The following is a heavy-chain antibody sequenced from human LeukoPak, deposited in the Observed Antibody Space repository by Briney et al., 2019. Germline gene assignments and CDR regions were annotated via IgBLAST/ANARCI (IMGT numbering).Heavy chain of an antibody. Sequence: GGSLRLSCAASGFTFSSYSMNWVRQAPGKGLEWVSSISSSSSYIYYADSVKGRFTISRDNAKNSLYLQMNSLRAEDTAVYYCARSGYYFESAFDIWSQGTMVTVSS. CDR3: ARSGYYFESAFDI. D-gene: IGHD3-22*01. CDR1: GFTFSSYS. CDR2: ISSSSSYI. J-gene: IGHJ3*02. V-gene: IGHV3-21*01.